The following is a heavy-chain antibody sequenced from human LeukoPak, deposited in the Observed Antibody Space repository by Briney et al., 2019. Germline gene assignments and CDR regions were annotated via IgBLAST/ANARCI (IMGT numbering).Heavy chain of an antibody. J-gene: IGHJ4*02. D-gene: IGHD3-10*01. CDR1: GFTFRNYG. Sequence: GGTLRLSCAASGFTFRNYGMSWVRQAPARGLEWVSVTSGSGENSYYADSVKGRFTISRDNSKNTLYLQMNSLRAEDTAVYYCAKDVVVLLWFGDAFDYWGQGTLVTVSS. CDR2: TSGSGENS. CDR3: AKDVVVLLWFGDAFDY. V-gene: IGHV3-23*01.